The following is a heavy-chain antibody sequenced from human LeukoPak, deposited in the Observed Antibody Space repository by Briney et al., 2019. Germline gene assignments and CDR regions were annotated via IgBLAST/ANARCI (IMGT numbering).Heavy chain of an antibody. Sequence: GGSLRLSCAASGFTFSSYAMSWVRQAPGKWLEWVSAISGSGGSTYYADSVKGRFTISRDNSKNTLYLQMNSPRAEDTAVYYCAKDSSGWIFDYWGQGTLVTVSS. V-gene: IGHV3-23*01. CDR3: AKDSSGWIFDY. D-gene: IGHD6-19*01. CDR2: ISGSGGST. CDR1: GFTFSSYA. J-gene: IGHJ4*02.